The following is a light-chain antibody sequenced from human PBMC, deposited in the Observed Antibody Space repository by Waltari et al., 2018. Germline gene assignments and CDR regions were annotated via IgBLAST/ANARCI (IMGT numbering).Light chain of an antibody. CDR1: SSNIGAGYD. Sequence: QSVLTQPPSVSGAPGLRVTISCTGSSSNIGAGYDIHWYQQLPGTAPKLLIYGNSNRPSGVPDRFSGPSSGTSASLAITGLQAEDEADYYCQSYDSSLSGSRVFGGGTKLTVL. V-gene: IGLV1-40*01. CDR2: GNS. J-gene: IGLJ2*01. CDR3: QSYDSSLSGSRV.